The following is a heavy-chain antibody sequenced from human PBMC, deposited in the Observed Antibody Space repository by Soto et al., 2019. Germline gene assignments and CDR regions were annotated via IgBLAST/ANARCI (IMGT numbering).Heavy chain of an antibody. CDR1: GLTFNNHA. J-gene: IGHJ4*02. CDR3: AKVGV. D-gene: IGHD3-16*01. CDR2: TDSSGTTS. Sequence: EVQLLESGGGLVQPGGSLRLSCAASGLTFNNHAMTWVRQVPGKGLEWVSTTDSSGTTSYYADSVRGRFTISRDNSKNTLYLQMDSLRAEDTAIYYCAKVGVWGQGTLVTVSS. V-gene: IGHV3-23*05.